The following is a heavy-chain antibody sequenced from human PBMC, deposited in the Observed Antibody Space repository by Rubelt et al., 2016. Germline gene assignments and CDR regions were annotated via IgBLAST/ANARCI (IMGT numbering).Heavy chain of an antibody. D-gene: IGHD3-10*01. V-gene: IGHV4-34*01. CDR1: GGSFSGYY. Sequence: QVQLQQWGAGLLKPSETLSLTCAVYGGSFSGYYWSWIRQPPGKGLEWIGYIYYSGSTYYNPSLKGRVTISVDTAKNQCSLKLSSVTAADTAVYYCARVVSKTMVRGVIEYFDYWGQGTLVTVSS. CDR3: ARVVSKTMVRGVIEYFDY. J-gene: IGHJ4*02. CDR2: IYYSGST.